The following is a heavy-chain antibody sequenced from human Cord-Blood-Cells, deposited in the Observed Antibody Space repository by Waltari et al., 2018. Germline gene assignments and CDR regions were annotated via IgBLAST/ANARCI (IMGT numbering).Heavy chain of an antibody. J-gene: IGHJ4*02. D-gene: IGHD1-1*01. CDR2: RGNDGSNK. V-gene: IGHV3-33*01. CDR3: ARGWNYFDY. Sequence: QVQLVESGGGVVQPGRSLRLSCAASGFTFSRYGMHWVRQAPGKGLGWEAVRGNDGSNKYYADSVEGRFTISRDNSKNTLYLQMNSRRAEDTAVYYCARGWNYFDYWGQGTLVTVSS. CDR1: GFTFSRYG.